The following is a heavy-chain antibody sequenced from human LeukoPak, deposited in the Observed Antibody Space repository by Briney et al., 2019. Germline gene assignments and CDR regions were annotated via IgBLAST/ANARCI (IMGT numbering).Heavy chain of an antibody. D-gene: IGHD5-24*01. V-gene: IGHV3-21*01. CDR1: GFTFSSYS. CDR3: AREGRDGYYFDY. CDR2: ISSSSSYI. J-gene: IGHJ4*02. Sequence: GGSLRLSCAASGFTFSSYSMNWVRKAPGKGLEWVSSISSSSSYIYYADSVKGRFTISRDNAKNSLYLQMNSLRAEYTAVYYCAREGRDGYYFDYWGQGTLVTVSS.